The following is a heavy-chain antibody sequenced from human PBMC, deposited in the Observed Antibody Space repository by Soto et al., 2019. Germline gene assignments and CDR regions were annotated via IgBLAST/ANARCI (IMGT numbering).Heavy chain of an antibody. J-gene: IGHJ4*02. CDR3: ARLGSSGWYQGSYFDY. CDR2: ILYSGSI. V-gene: IGHV4-39*01. D-gene: IGHD6-19*01. CDR1: GGSITRNNHY. Sequence: QLQLQESGPGLVKPSETLSLTCTVSGGSITRNNHYWGWICQSPGKGLEWIGSILYSGSINYNPSLKSRVTISVETSKNQFSLKMSSVTAADTAVYYCARLGSSGWYQGSYFDYWGQGTLVTVSS.